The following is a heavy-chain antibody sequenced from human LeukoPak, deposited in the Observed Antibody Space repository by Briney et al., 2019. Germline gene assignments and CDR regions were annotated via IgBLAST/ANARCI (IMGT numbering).Heavy chain of an antibody. V-gene: IGHV3-21*01. CDR1: GFTFSSYS. J-gene: IGHJ4*02. Sequence: GGSLRLSCAASGFTFSSYSMNWVRQAPGKGLEWVSSISSSSSYIYYADSVKGRFTISRDNAKNSLYLQMNSLRAEDTAVYYCARDADYGDYFGYWGQGTLVTVSS. CDR2: ISSSSSYI. D-gene: IGHD4-17*01. CDR3: ARDADYGDYFGY.